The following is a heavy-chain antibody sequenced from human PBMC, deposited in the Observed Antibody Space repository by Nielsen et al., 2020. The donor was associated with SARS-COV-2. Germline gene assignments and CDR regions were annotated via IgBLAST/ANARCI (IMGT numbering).Heavy chain of an antibody. J-gene: IGHJ6*03. CDR3: AREVQLSLLGYYYYYYMDV. CDR2: IYYSGST. Sequence: SETLSLTCTVSGGSISSYYWSWIRQPPGKGLEWIGYIYYSGSTNYNPSLKSRVTISVDTSKNQFSLKLSSVTAADTAVYYCAREVQLSLLGYYYYYYMDVWGKGTTVTVSS. D-gene: IGHD5-18*01. V-gene: IGHV4-59*01. CDR1: GGSISSYY.